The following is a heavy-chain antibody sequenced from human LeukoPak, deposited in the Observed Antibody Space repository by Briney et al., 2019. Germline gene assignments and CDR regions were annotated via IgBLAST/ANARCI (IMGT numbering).Heavy chain of an antibody. D-gene: IGHD3-22*01. J-gene: IGHJ4*02. V-gene: IGHV3-43D*03. Sequence: EGSLRLSCAASGFTFDDYAMHWIRQAPGKGLEWVSLISWDGGSTYYADSVKGRFTISRDNSKNSLYLQMNSLRAEDTALYYCAKDSNYYDSSGHPPYFDYWGQGTLVTVSS. CDR1: GFTFDDYA. CDR2: ISWDGGST. CDR3: AKDSNYYDSSGHPPYFDY.